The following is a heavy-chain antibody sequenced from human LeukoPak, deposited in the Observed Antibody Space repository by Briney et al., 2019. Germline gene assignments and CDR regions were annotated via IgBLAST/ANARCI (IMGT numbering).Heavy chain of an antibody. CDR2: ISSSGSTI. J-gene: IGHJ4*02. V-gene: IGHV3-48*03. Sequence: QPGGSPRLSCAASGFTFSTYEMNWVRQAPGKGLEWVSYISSSGSTIYYADSVKGRFTISRDNAKNSLYLQMNSLRAEDTALYYCARDLAGIAVAGTDYWGQGTLVTVSS. CDR1: GFTFSTYE. CDR3: ARDLAGIAVAGTDY. D-gene: IGHD6-19*01.